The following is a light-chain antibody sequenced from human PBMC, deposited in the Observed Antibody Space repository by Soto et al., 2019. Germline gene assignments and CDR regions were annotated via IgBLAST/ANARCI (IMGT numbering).Light chain of an antibody. CDR2: GAS. Sequence: EIVMTQSPATLSVSPGERATLSCRASQSVSSNLAWYQQKPGQAPRLLIYGASTRATGIPARFSGSGSGTEFTLTISSLQAEDVAVYYCRQYNNWPPLTFGGGTKVEIK. J-gene: IGKJ4*01. V-gene: IGKV3-15*01. CDR1: QSVSSN. CDR3: RQYNNWPPLT.